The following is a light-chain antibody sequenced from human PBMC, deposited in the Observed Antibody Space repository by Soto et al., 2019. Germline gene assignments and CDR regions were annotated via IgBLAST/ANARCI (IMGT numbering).Light chain of an antibody. CDR3: ASYAGSNKV. V-gene: IGLV2-8*01. J-gene: IGLJ1*01. Sequence: SVLTQPPSASVSPGQSVTISCTGTSSDVGGYNYVSWYQQHPGKAPKLMIYEVTKRPSGVPDCFSGSKSGNTASLTVSGLLAEDEADYYCASYAGSNKVFGTGTKVTVL. CDR1: SSDVGGYNY. CDR2: EVT.